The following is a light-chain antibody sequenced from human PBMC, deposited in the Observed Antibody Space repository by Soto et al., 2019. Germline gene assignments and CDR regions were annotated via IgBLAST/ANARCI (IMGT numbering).Light chain of an antibody. Sequence: EIVLTHSPGTLSLSPWERATLSCRASQSVSSNFLAWYQEKPGQAPRLLIYGASTRATGIPARFSGSGSGTEFTLTISSLQPEDFATYYCQQHGQWPINFGQGTRLEIK. V-gene: IGKV3-20*01. J-gene: IGKJ5*01. CDR2: GAS. CDR1: QSVSSNF. CDR3: QQHGQWPIN.